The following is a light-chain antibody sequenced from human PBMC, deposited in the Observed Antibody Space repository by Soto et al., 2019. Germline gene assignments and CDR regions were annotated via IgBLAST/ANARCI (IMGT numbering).Light chain of an antibody. J-gene: IGKJ2*01. CDR2: AAS. CDR1: QSISSY. Sequence: DIQMTQSPFSLSASVGDRVTITCRASQSISSYLNWYQQKPGKAPNLLIYAASSLQSGVPSRFSGSASGTDFTLTISSLLPEDFATYYCQQSYSTPFTFGQGTKLEIK. CDR3: QQSYSTPFT. V-gene: IGKV1-39*01.